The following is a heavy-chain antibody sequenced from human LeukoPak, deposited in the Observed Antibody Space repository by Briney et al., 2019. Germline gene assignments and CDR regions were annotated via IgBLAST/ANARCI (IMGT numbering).Heavy chain of an antibody. CDR2: FYSSGST. D-gene: IGHD2/OR15-2a*01. V-gene: IGHV4-4*07. J-gene: IGHJ5*02. CDR3: ARDFSSKNWFDT. CDR1: GGPITTYS. Sequence: SETLSLTCTVFGGPITTYSWSWIRQPAGRGLEWIGRFYSSGSTDYNPSLKSRVTMSVDTSKNQVSLKLSSVTAADTAIYYCARDFSSKNWFDTWGQGTLVTVSS.